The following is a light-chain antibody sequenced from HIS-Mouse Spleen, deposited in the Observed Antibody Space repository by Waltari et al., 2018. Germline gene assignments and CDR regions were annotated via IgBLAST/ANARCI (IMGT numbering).Light chain of an antibody. CDR2: KDS. Sequence: SYELTQPPSVSVSPGQTARITCSGDALPKQYAYWYQKKPGRAPVLVLYKDSERPSGIPERCSGASSGKTVTLTISGVQAEDEADYYCQSADSSGTYWVFGGGTKLTVL. CDR1: ALPKQY. V-gene: IGLV3-25*03. J-gene: IGLJ3*02. CDR3: QSADSSGTYWV.